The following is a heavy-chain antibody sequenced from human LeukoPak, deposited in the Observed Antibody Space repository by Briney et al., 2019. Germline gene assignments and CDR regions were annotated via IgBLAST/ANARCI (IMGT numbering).Heavy chain of an antibody. J-gene: IGHJ4*02. CDR3: ARFKGGTGFDY. Sequence: SETLSLTCAVSGASITTTDFDWAWLRQPPGQGFEWIATISSSGKAYYYPSLMSRVTISVDTSKNQFSLDVTSVTAADTGLFYCARFKGGTGFDYWGRGILVIVS. D-gene: IGHD1-26*01. V-gene: IGHV4-39*01. CDR1: GASITTTDFD. CDR2: ISSSGKA.